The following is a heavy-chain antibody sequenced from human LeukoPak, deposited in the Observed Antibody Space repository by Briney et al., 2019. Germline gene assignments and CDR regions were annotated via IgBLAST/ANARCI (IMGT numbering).Heavy chain of an antibody. CDR3: ARVGYDYNWYDAFDI. Sequence: PGRSLRLSCGVSAFTFSGYSMHWVRQAPGKGLEWVAFISHDGSNKYCADSLKGRFTISRDNSKNTLFLQMNCLRPEDTAVHYFARVGYDYNWYDAFDIWGQGTMVTVSS. D-gene: IGHD1-1*01. CDR2: ISHDGSNK. CDR1: AFTFSGYS. J-gene: IGHJ3*02. V-gene: IGHV3-30*04.